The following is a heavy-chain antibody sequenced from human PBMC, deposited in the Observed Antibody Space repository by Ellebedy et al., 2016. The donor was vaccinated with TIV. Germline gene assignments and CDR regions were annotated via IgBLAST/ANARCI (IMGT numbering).Heavy chain of an antibody. Sequence: PGGSLRLSCAASGFKFSVYSMNWVRQAPGKGLEWVAYITSDTRTIKYADSVQGRFTITRDNAKNSLYLQMNSLRAEDTAVYYCAGLGVIAAAGASDYWGQGTLVIVSS. CDR3: AGLGVIAAAGASDY. J-gene: IGHJ4*02. CDR1: GFKFSVYS. D-gene: IGHD6-13*01. CDR2: ITSDTRTI. V-gene: IGHV3-48*04.